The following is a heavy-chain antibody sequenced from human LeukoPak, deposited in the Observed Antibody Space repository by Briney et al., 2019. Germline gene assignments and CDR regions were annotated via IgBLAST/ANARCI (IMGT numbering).Heavy chain of an antibody. Sequence: ASVQVSCKTSGGTFSTSAITWVRQAPGQGLEWMGWISAYNGNTNYAQKLQGRVTMTTDTSTSTAYMELRSLRSDDTAVYYCARDNMVRGVIVYWGQGTLVTVSS. J-gene: IGHJ4*02. CDR1: GGTFSTSA. D-gene: IGHD3-10*01. V-gene: IGHV1-18*01. CDR3: ARDNMVRGVIVY. CDR2: ISAYNGNT.